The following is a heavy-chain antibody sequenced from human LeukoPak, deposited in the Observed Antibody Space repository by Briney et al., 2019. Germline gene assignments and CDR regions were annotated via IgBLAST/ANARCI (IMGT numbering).Heavy chain of an antibody. D-gene: IGHD6-13*01. Sequence: GGSLRLSCAASGFTFSSYSMNWVRQAPGKGLEWVSSISSSSSYIYYADSVKGRFTISRDNAKNSLHLQMNSLRAEDTAVYYCARGEEKYSSSWYNYWGQGTLVTVSS. CDR3: ARGEEKYSSSWYNY. CDR1: GFTFSSYS. V-gene: IGHV3-21*01. J-gene: IGHJ4*02. CDR2: ISSSSSYI.